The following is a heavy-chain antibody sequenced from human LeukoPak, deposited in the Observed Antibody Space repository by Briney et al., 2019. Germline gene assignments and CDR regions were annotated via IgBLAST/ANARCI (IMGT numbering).Heavy chain of an antibody. V-gene: IGHV4-39*07. CDR2: IYYSGST. D-gene: IGHD3-22*01. CDR1: GGSISSSSYY. CDR3: AREGPDYDSSGYAGVSSSNY. Sequence: SETLSLTCTVSGGSISSSSYYWGWIRQPPGKGLEWIGSIYYSGSTYYNPSLKSRVTISVDTSKNQFSLKLSSVTAADTAVYYCAREGPDYDSSGYAGVSSSNYWGQGTLVTVSS. J-gene: IGHJ4*02.